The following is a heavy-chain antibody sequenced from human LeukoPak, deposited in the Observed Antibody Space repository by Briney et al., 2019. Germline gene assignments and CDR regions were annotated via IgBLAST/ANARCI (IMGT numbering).Heavy chain of an antibody. CDR3: ATDDLKNRGYYNIED. CDR2: LGTVGDT. V-gene: IGHV3-13*01. D-gene: IGHD3-22*01. J-gene: IGHJ4*02. Sequence: GGSLRLSRAASGFTFRRYDVHWVRQSSGRGLEWVSTLGTVGDTSYPGSVKGRFTISRDNAKNSLFLQMNSLRAEDTAVYFCATDDLKNRGYYNIEDWGQGTLVTVSS. CDR1: GFTFRRYD.